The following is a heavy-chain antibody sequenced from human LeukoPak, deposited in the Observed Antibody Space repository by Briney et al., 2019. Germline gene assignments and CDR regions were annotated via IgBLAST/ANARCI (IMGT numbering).Heavy chain of an antibody. CDR1: GFTFSSYW. V-gene: IGHV3-7*01. CDR2: IKQDGSEK. Sequence: GGSLRLSCAASGFTFSSYWMSWDRQAPGKGLEWVANIKQDGSEKYYVDSVKGRFIISRDNAKNSLYLQMNSLRVEDTAVYYCARDFDRLIRKIGRESLYYYYYYMDVWGKGTTVTVSS. J-gene: IGHJ6*03. CDR3: ARDFDRLIRKIGRESLYYYYYYMDV. D-gene: IGHD3-9*01.